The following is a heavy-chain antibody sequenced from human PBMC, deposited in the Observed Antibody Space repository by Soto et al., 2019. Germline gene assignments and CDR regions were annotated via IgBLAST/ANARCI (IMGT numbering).Heavy chain of an antibody. V-gene: IGHV3-30-3*01. CDR3: ARGGRGECNCARY. CDR1: GFTFSSYA. CDR2: ISYDGSNK. D-gene: IGHD1-1*01. Sequence: QVQLVESGGGGVQPGRSLRLSCAASGFTFSSYAMHWVRQAPGKGLEWLAVISYDGSNKYYADSVKGRFTISRDNSTNTQYLQLNNVRAEDTAVYYWARGGRGECNCARYWGQGTLVTDSS. J-gene: IGHJ1*01.